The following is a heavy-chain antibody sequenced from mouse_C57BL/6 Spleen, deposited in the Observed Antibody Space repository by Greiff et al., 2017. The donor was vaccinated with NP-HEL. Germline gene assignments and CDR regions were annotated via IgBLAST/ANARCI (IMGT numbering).Heavy chain of an antibody. CDR2: ISSGGSYT. J-gene: IGHJ2*01. V-gene: IGHV5-6*01. CDR1: GFTFSSYG. Sequence: EVQLQESGGDLVKPGGSLKLSCAASGFTFSSYGMSWVRQTPDKRLEWVATISSGGSYTYYPDSVKGRFTISRDNAKNTLYLQMSSLKSEDTAMYYCARHTYYSNEGNFDYWGQGTTLTVSS. CDR3: ARHTYYSNEGNFDY. D-gene: IGHD2-5*01.